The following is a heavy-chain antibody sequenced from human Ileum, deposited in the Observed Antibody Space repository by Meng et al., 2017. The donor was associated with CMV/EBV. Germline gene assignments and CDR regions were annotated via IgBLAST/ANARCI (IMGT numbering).Heavy chain of an antibody. CDR2: ISWDGGST. CDR1: GFTFDDYT. J-gene: IGHJ4*02. Sequence: GGSLRLSCAASGFTFDDYTMHWVRQAPGKGLEWVSLISWDGGSTYYADSVKGRFTISRDNSKNSLYLQMNSLRTEDTALYYCAKDKGEDSSSWSWYFGYWGQGTLVTVSS. CDR3: AKDKGEDSSSWSWYFGY. D-gene: IGHD6-13*01. V-gene: IGHV3-43*01.